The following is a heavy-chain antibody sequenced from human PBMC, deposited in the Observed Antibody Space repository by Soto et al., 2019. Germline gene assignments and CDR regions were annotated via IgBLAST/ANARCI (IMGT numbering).Heavy chain of an antibody. CDR1: GFTFSSYG. J-gene: IGHJ4*02. V-gene: IGHV3-30*18. CDR2: ISYDGSNK. Sequence: PGGSLRLSCAASGFTFSSYGMHWVRQAPGKGLEWVAVISYDGSNKYYADSVKGRFTISRDNSKNTLYLQMNSLRAEDTAVYYCAKDRRGTTVTTELLYYFDYWGQGTLVTVSS. D-gene: IGHD4-17*01. CDR3: AKDRRGTTVTTELLYYFDY.